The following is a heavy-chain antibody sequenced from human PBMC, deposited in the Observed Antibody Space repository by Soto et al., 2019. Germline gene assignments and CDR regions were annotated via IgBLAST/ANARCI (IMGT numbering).Heavy chain of an antibody. Sequence: PSETLSLTCSVSGGSISATNYYWAWIRQPPGKGLEWIGSIYYSGSTYYNPSLKSRVTISVDTSKNQFSLKLSSLTAADTAVYCCARALVGYSIHWFDPWGQGTLVTVSS. CDR2: IYYSGST. D-gene: IGHD1-26*01. CDR3: ARALVGYSIHWFDP. V-gene: IGHV4-39*01. J-gene: IGHJ5*02. CDR1: GGSISATNYY.